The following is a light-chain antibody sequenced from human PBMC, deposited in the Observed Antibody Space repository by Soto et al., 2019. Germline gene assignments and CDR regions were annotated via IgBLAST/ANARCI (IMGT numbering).Light chain of an antibody. V-gene: IGKV3-15*01. Sequence: EMVLTQSPVTLSVSPGERATLSCRASQSVSSNLAWYQHRPGQAPRLLIFGASTRATGVPARFSGGGSGTEFTLTISSLQSEDFALYYCQQYMHWPRTFGQGTGGYQ. CDR2: GAS. CDR1: QSVSSN. J-gene: IGKJ1*01. CDR3: QQYMHWPRT.